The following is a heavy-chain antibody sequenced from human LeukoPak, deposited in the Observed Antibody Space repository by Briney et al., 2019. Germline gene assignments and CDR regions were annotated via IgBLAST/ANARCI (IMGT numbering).Heavy chain of an antibody. CDR1: GFTFSSYW. J-gene: IGHJ6*03. V-gene: IGHV3-7*01. CDR2: IKQDGSEK. D-gene: IGHD2-21*02. Sequence: PGGSLRLSCAASGFTFSSYWMSWVRQAPGKGLEWVANIKQDGSEKYYVDSVKGRFTISRDNAENTLYLQMNSLRAEDTAVYYCARANCGGDCYSYYCYYMDVWGKGTTVTISS. CDR3: ARANCGGDCYSYYCYYMDV.